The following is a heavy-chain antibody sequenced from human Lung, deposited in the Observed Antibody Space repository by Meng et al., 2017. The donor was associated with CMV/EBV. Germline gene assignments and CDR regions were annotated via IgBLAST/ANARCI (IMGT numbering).Heavy chain of an antibody. CDR2: FKGTTDGGTT. CDR3: LYYYDSSGYVDY. CDR1: GFTFSNAR. J-gene: IGHJ4*02. D-gene: IGHD3-22*01. Sequence: GESLKISCAASGFTFSNARMSWVRQAPGQGLEWVGRFKGTTDGGTTDYAAPVKGRFSISRDDSKKTLHLQMNSLKTEDTAVYFCLYYYDSSGYVDYWGQGXLVTVSS. V-gene: IGHV3-15*01.